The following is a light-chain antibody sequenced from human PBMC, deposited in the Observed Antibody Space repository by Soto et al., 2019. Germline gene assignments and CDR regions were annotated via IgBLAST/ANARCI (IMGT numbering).Light chain of an antibody. CDR2: KAS. Sequence: DIQMTQSPSTLSASVGDRVTITCRDSQSISNWLAWYQQKPGKAPKLLIYKASTLETGVPSRFSGSGSGTEFTLTISSLQPDDSATYYCQQYNIYPRTFGQGTKVDIK. CDR3: QQYNIYPRT. V-gene: IGKV1-5*03. CDR1: QSISNW. J-gene: IGKJ1*01.